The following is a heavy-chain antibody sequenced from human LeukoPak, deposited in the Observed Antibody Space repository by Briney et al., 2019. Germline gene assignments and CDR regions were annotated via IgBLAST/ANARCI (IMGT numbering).Heavy chain of an antibody. CDR1: GGSISSGSYY. J-gene: IGHJ4*02. V-gene: IGHV4-61*02. CDR3: ARIGPLDFYFDY. CDR2: IYTSGST. Sequence: SETLSLTCTVSGGSISSGSYYWSWIRQPAGKGLEWIGRIYTSGSTNYNPSLKSRVTISVDTSKNEFSLKLTSVTAADTAVYYCARIGPLDFYFDYWGQGTLVTVSS.